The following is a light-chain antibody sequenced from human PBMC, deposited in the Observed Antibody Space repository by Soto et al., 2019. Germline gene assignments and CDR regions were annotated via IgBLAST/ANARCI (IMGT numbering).Light chain of an antibody. CDR3: CSYSTDTTLYV. Sequence: QSALTQPASVSGSPGQSITISCSGTNSDLGDYNLVSWYQQRPGEAPKLVIFDVSNRPSGVSDRFSGSKSGNTASLTISGLQAEDEGDYFCCSYSTDTTLYVFGSGTKLTVL. CDR2: DVS. CDR1: NSDLGDYNL. J-gene: IGLJ1*01. V-gene: IGLV2-14*01.